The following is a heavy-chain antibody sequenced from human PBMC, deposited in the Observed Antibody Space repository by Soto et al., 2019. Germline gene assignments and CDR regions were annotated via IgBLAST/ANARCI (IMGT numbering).Heavy chain of an antibody. CDR2: INHSGST. V-gene: IGHV4-34*01. D-gene: IGHD7-27*01. Sequence: SETLSLTCAVYGGSFSGYYWSWIRQPPGKGLEWIGEINHSGSTNYNPSLKSRVTISVDTSKNQFSLKLSSVTAADTAVYYCARLLRRSNYYFDYWGQGTLVTVSS. CDR1: GGSFSGYY. CDR3: ARLLRRSNYYFDY. J-gene: IGHJ4*02.